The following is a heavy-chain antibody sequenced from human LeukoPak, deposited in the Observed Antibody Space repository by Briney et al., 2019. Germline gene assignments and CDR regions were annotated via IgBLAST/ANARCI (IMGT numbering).Heavy chain of an antibody. Sequence: GGSLRLSCAASGFTFSSYSMTWVRQAQGKGLEWVSSISSSSSYIYYADSVKGRFTISRDNAKNSLYLQMNSLRAEDTAVYYCASIMLRYFDWANRGDFDYWGQGTLVTVSS. J-gene: IGHJ4*02. CDR1: GFTFSSYS. CDR3: ASIMLRYFDWANRGDFDY. CDR2: ISSSSSYI. D-gene: IGHD3-9*01. V-gene: IGHV3-21*01.